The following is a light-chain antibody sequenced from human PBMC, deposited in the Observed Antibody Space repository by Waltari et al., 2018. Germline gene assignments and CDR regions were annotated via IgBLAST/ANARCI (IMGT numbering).Light chain of an antibody. CDR3: QSADSSGTRV. J-gene: IGLJ3*02. V-gene: IGLV3-25*03. CDR2: KDS. Sequence: SYELTQPPSVSVSPGQTARITCSGDALPKQYAYWYQQKPGQAPVLVIYKDSERPSGIPERFSGSSSGTTVTLTIRGVQAEDEADYYCQSADSSGTRVFGGGTKLTVL. CDR1: ALPKQY.